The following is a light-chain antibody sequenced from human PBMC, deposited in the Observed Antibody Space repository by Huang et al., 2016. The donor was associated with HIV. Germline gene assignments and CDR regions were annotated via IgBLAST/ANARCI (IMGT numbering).Light chain of an antibody. V-gene: IGKV3-20*01. Sequence: EIVLTQSPGTLSLSPGERATLSCRASQRVSSRYLAWYQQKPGQAPRLLIYGASYRATGIPDRFSGSGSGTDFTLTISRLEPEDLAVYYCQQYGTSRIFTFGPGTRVDIK. J-gene: IGKJ3*01. CDR2: GAS. CDR1: QRVSSRY. CDR3: QQYGTSRIFT.